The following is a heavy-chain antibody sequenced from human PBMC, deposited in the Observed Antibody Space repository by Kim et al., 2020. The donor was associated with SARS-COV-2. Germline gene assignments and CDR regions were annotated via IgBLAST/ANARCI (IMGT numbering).Heavy chain of an antibody. V-gene: IGHV4-39*01. CDR2: IYYSGST. Sequence: SETLSLTCTVSGGSISSSSYYWGWIRQPPGKGLEWIGSIYYSGSTYYNPSLKSRVTISVDTSKNQFSLKLSSVTAADTAVYYCARQEQWLVRDYYYYGMDVWGQGTPVTVSS. CDR3: ARQEQWLVRDYYYYGMDV. CDR1: GGSISSSSYY. J-gene: IGHJ6*02. D-gene: IGHD6-19*01.